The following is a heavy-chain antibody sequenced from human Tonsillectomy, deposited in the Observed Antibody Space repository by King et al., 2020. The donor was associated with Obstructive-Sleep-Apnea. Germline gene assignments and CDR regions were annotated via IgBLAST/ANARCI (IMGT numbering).Heavy chain of an antibody. CDR3: AREPHYYGSGSLDY. Sequence: VQLVESGGGLVKPGGSLRLSCAASGFIFSDYYMSWIRQAPGKGLEWVSYISSSGSAIYYTDSVKGRFTISRDNAKDSLYLQMNRLRVGDTAVYYCAREPHYYGSGSLDYWGQGTLVTVSS. D-gene: IGHD3-10*01. CDR2: ISSSGSAI. CDR1: GFIFSDYY. J-gene: IGHJ4*02. V-gene: IGHV3-11*01.